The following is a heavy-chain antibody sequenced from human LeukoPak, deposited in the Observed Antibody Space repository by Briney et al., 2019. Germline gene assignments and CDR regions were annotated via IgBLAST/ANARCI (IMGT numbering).Heavy chain of an antibody. D-gene: IGHD4-11*01. CDR1: GGTFSSYA. V-gene: IGHV1-69*01. CDR2: IIPIFGTA. Sequence: SVKVSCKASGGTFSSYAISWVRQAPGQGLEWMGGIIPIFGTANYAQKFQGRVTITADESASTAYMELSSLRSEDTAVYYCARGSADVDYSNYFYWFDPWGQGTLVTVSS. J-gene: IGHJ5*02. CDR3: ARGSADVDYSNYFYWFDP.